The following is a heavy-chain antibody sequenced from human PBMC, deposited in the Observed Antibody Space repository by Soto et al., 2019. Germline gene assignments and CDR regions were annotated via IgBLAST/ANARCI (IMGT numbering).Heavy chain of an antibody. J-gene: IGHJ4*02. Sequence: QVQLVQSGAEVKKPGSSVKVSCKASGGTFSSYTISWVRQAPGQGLEWMGRIIPILGIANYAQKFQGRVTISADKYTSTAYMELSSLRSDDTAVYYCAMEYCSSTSCYRDYWGQGALVTVSS. V-gene: IGHV1-69*02. D-gene: IGHD2-2*02. CDR2: IIPILGIA. CDR1: GGTFSSYT. CDR3: AMEYCSSTSCYRDY.